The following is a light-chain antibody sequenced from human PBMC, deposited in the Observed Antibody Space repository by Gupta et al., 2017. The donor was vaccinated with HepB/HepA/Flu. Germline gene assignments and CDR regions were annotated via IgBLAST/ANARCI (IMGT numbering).Light chain of an antibody. J-gene: IGLJ2*01. V-gene: IGLV3-27*01. Sequence: SYELTQPSSVSVSPGQTARITCSGDVLAKKYARWFQQKPGQAPVLVIYKDSERPSGIPERFSGSSSGTTVTLTISGAQVEDEADYYCYSAADNNLDVVFGGGTKPTVL. CDR2: KDS. CDR1: VLAKKY. CDR3: YSAADNNLDVV.